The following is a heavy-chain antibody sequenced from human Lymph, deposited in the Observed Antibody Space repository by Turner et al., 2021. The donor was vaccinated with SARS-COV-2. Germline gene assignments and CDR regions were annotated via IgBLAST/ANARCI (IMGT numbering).Heavy chain of an antibody. V-gene: IGHV1-2*02. CDR3: ARDVETHNDFWSGYSGGYGMDV. CDR1: GYTFTGYY. CDR2: VNPNSGGT. D-gene: IGHD3-3*01. J-gene: IGHJ6*02. Sequence: QVQLVQSGAEVKKPGASVKVSCKASGYTFTGYYMHWVRQAPGQGLEWMGWVNPNSGGTNYAQKFQGRVTMTRDTSINSAYMELSRLRSDDTAVYYCARDVETHNDFWSGYSGGYGMDVWGQGTTVTVSS.